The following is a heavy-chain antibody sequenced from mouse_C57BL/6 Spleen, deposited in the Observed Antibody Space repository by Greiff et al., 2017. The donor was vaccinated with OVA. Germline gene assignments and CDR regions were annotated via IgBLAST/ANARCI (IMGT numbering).Heavy chain of an antibody. D-gene: IGHD1-1*01. Sequence: VQLQQSGPELVKPGASVKMSCKASGYTFTDYNMHWVKQSPGKSLEWIGYINPNNGGTSYNQKFKGKATLTVNKSSSTAYMELRSLTSEDSAVYYCATYGSRPWFAYWGQGTLVTVSA. CDR2: INPNNGGT. CDR1: GYTFTDYN. V-gene: IGHV1-22*01. CDR3: ATYGSRPWFAY. J-gene: IGHJ3*01.